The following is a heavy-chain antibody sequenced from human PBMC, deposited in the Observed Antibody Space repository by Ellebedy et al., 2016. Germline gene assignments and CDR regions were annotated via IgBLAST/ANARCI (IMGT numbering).Heavy chain of an antibody. Sequence: GGSLRLXCVASGFTFGNFFMSWVRQAPGGGLEWISTISGGGDTTVSADSVKGRFTISRDNSRYTLYLQMDSLRAADTAVYYCYYGHYSGYWGQGTLVTVSS. D-gene: IGHD4-17*01. CDR1: GFTFGNFF. CDR3: YYGHYSGY. J-gene: IGHJ4*02. CDR2: ISGGGDTT. V-gene: IGHV3-23*01.